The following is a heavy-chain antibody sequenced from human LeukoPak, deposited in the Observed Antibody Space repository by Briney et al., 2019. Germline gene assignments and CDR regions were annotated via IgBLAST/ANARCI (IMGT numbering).Heavy chain of an antibody. J-gene: IGHJ4*02. CDR1: GFTFSSYA. CDR3: ARVTSSGYSVDY. Sequence: GGSLRLSCAASGFTFSSYAMSWVRQAPGKGLEWVSAISGSGGSTYYADSVKGRFTISRDNSKNTLYLQMNSLRAEDTAVYYCARVTSSGYSVDYWGQGTLVTVSS. V-gene: IGHV3-23*01. D-gene: IGHD3-22*01. CDR2: ISGSGGST.